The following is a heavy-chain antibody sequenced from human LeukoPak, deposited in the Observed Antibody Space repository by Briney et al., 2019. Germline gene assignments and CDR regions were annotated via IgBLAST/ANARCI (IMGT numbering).Heavy chain of an antibody. Sequence: PGGSLRLSCAASGFTFSSYSMNWVRQPPGKGLEWIGYIYYSGTTNYNPSLKSRVTISVDTSKNQVSLRLSSVTAADTAVYYCARDGIAAAGFDYWGQGTLVTVSS. CDR2: IYYSGTT. V-gene: IGHV4-59*01. J-gene: IGHJ4*02. CDR1: GFTFSSYS. CDR3: ARDGIAAAGFDY. D-gene: IGHD6-13*01.